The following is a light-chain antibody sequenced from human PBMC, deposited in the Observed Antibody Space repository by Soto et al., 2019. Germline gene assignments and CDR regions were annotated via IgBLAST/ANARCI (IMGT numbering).Light chain of an antibody. V-gene: IGKV3-20*01. J-gene: IGKJ4*01. CDR1: QSIRSSS. CDR2: GGS. Sequence: EIVMTQSPATLSVSPGERATLSCRASQSIRSSSLAWYQQKLGQAPRLLIYGGSSRATGIPDRFSGGGSGTEFSLTISRLETEDFSVYYCHQYGSSTLTFGGGTKVDIK. CDR3: HQYGSSTLT.